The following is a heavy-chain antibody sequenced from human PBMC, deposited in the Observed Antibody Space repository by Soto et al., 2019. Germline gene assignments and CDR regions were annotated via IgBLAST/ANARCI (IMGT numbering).Heavy chain of an antibody. CDR1: GYTFTSYG. J-gene: IGHJ6*03. Sequence: QVQLVQSGAEVKKPGASVKVSCKASGYTFTSYGISWVRQAPGQGLEWMGWISAYNGNTNYAQKLQGRVTMTTDTSTSTAYMVLRSLRSDDTAVYYCARGVVVVPAAMFDYYYMDVWGKGTTVTVSS. CDR2: ISAYNGNT. CDR3: ARGVVVVPAAMFDYYYMDV. V-gene: IGHV1-18*01. D-gene: IGHD2-2*01.